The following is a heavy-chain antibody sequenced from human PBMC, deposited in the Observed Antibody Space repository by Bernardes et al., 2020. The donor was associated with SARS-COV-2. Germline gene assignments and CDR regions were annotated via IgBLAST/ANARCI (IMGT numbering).Heavy chain of an antibody. J-gene: IGHJ3*02. D-gene: IGHD3-10*01. Sequence: GGSLRLSCASSGFTFSSYCMYWVRQAPGKGLVWVARINSAGSSASYADSVKGRFTLSRDNAKNTLYLQMNSLRVEDTAVYYCVRAGSFDIWGQGTMVTVSS. CDR3: VRAGSFDI. V-gene: IGHV3-74*01. CDR2: INSAGSSA. CDR1: GFTFSSYC.